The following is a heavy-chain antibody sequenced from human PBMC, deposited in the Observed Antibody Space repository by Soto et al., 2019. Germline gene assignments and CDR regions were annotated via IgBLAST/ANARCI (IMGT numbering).Heavy chain of an antibody. V-gene: IGHV4-31*03. CDR3: AREPTGYCSGGSCYYFDP. Sequence: QVQLQESGPGLVKPSQTLSLTCTVSGGSISSGGYYWSWIRQHPGKGLEWIGYIYYSGSTYYNPSLNRRVTISVDPSKNQFSLKLSSVTAADTAVYYCAREPTGYCSGGSCYYFDPWGQGILVTVSS. CDR1: GGSISSGGYY. J-gene: IGHJ5*02. CDR2: IYYSGST. D-gene: IGHD2-15*01.